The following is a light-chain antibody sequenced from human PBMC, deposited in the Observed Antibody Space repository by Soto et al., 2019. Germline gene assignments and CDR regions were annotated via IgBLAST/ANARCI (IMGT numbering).Light chain of an antibody. Sequence: EIVMTQSPATLSVSPGERATLSCRASQSVSRNLAWYQQTPGQAPRLLIYGASTRATDIAARISGSGSGTKSALTIGSLQSEEFAVYYCQQYNKWPLTFGGGTKVEIK. CDR2: GAS. J-gene: IGKJ4*01. CDR1: QSVSRN. V-gene: IGKV3-15*01. CDR3: QQYNKWPLT.